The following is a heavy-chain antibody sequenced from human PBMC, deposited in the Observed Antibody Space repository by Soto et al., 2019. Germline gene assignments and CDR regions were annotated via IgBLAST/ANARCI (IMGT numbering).Heavy chain of an antibody. J-gene: IGHJ3*02. V-gene: IGHV3-73*01. CDR1: GFTFSGSA. CDR2: IRSKANSYAT. CDR3: TRHPDSSGYNFDI. D-gene: IGHD3-22*01. Sequence: EVQLVESGGGLVQPGGSLKLSCATSGFTFSGSALHWVRQASGKGLEWVGRIRSKANSYATAYGASVKGRFTISRDDSKNTAYLQINSLQTEDTAVYYCTRHPDSSGYNFDIWGQGTMVTVSS.